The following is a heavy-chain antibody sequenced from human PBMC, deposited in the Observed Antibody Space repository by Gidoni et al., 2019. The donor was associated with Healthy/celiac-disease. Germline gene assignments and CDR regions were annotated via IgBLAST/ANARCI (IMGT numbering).Heavy chain of an antibody. CDR3: TRQYYYDSSGYEDAFDI. Sequence: EVQLVESGGGLVQPGGSLKLSCAASGFTFSGSALHLVRQASGKGLEWVGRIRSKANSYATAYAASVKGRFTISRGDSKNTAYLQMNSLKTEDTAVYYCTRQYYYDSSGYEDAFDIWGQGTMVTVSS. J-gene: IGHJ3*02. V-gene: IGHV3-73*02. CDR1: GFTFSGSA. CDR2: IRSKANSYAT. D-gene: IGHD3-22*01.